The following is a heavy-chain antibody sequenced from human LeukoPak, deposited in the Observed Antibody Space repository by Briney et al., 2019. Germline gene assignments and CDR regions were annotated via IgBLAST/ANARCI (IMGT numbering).Heavy chain of an antibody. CDR3: ARDKLGSSNA. Sequence: GGSLRLSCVASGFTFDDYGMSWVRQAPGKGLEWVSGINWNGGSTGYADSVKSRFTISRDNANNSLYLQMTSLRAEDTALYYCARDKLGSSNAWGQGTLVTVSS. D-gene: IGHD6-13*01. J-gene: IGHJ5*02. V-gene: IGHV3-20*04. CDR1: GFTFDDYG. CDR2: INWNGGST.